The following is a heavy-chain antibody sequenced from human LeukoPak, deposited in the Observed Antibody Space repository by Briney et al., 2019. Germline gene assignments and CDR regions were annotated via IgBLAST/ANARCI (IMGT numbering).Heavy chain of an antibody. V-gene: IGHV4-59*01. CDR3: AIHIFDGSGSYYIGY. D-gene: IGHD3-10*01. Sequence: SETLSLTCSISDGSISSYYWSWIRQPPGKGLEWIGYIDYSGSTKYNPSLKRRVTISVDTSKNQFFLKLTSVTAADTAVYYCAIHIFDGSGSYYIGYWGQGTLVTVSS. J-gene: IGHJ4*02. CDR2: IDYSGST. CDR1: DGSISSYY.